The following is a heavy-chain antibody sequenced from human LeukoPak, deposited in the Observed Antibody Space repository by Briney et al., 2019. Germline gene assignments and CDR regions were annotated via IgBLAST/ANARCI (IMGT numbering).Heavy chain of an antibody. CDR3: AREAQGSSGWIYYYYYGMDV. D-gene: IGHD6-19*01. CDR1: GYTFTSYD. J-gene: IGHJ6*02. CDR2: MNPNSGNT. V-gene: IGHV1-8*01. Sequence: ASVKVSCKASGYTFTSYDINWVRQATGQGLEWMGWMNPNSGNTGYAQKFQGRVTMTRNTSISTAYMELSSLRSEDMAVYYCAREAQGSSGWIYYYYYGMDVWGQGTTVTVSS.